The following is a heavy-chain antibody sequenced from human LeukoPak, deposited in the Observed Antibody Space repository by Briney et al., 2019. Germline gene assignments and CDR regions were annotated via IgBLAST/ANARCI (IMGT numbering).Heavy chain of an antibody. D-gene: IGHD4-17*01. CDR2: FYVGGAT. V-gene: IGHV3-53*01. CDR1: GFSVTNNY. CDR3: AKEYGDYDAFDI. J-gene: IGHJ3*02. Sequence: GGSLRLSCAVSGFSVTNNYMSWVRQAPGKGLEWVSVFYVGGATYYADSVKGRFTISRDNSENTLYLQMKSLRAEDTAVYYCAKEYGDYDAFDIWGQGTVVIVSS.